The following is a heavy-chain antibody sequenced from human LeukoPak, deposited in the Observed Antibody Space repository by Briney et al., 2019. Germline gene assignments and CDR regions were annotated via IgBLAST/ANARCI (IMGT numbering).Heavy chain of an antibody. CDR3: ARDAGNYRSGGLDY. V-gene: IGHV4-4*07. CDR2: IYSTGST. D-gene: IGHD3-10*01. Sequence: TSETLSLTCSVSGDSIITYYWSWIRQPAGEGLEWIGRIYSTGSTNYNPSLKSRATMSVDTSKNQFSLKLSSVTAADTAVYYCARDAGNYRSGGLDYWGQGTLVTVSS. CDR1: GDSIITYY. J-gene: IGHJ4*02.